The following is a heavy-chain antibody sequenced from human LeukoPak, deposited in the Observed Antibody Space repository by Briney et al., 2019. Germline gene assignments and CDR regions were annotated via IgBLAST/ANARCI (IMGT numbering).Heavy chain of an antibody. CDR3: ARRWLGRGIVGATGGFDY. Sequence: PSETLSLTCTVSGGYISSSSYYWGWIRQPPGKGLEWIGSIYYSGSTYYNPSLKSRVTISVDTSKNQFSLKLSSVTAADTAVYYCARRWLGRGIVGATGGFDYWGQGTLVTVSS. D-gene: IGHD1-26*01. CDR1: GGYISSSSYY. J-gene: IGHJ4*02. V-gene: IGHV4-39*01. CDR2: IYYSGST.